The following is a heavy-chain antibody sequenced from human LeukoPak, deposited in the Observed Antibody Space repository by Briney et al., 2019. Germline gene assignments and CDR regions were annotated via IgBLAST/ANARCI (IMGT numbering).Heavy chain of an antibody. J-gene: IGHJ6*03. D-gene: IGHD2-15*01. CDR2: IHGDGSTT. CDR3: AKDGCSGGSCYHYYYMDV. CDR1: GFTFSSYS. V-gene: IGHV3-74*01. Sequence: GGSLRLSCAASGFTFSSYSMHWVRQAPGKGLMWVSRIHGDGSTTNYADSVKGRFSISRDNAKNTLYLQMNSLRAEDTAVYYCAKDGCSGGSCYHYYYMDVWGKGTTVTVSS.